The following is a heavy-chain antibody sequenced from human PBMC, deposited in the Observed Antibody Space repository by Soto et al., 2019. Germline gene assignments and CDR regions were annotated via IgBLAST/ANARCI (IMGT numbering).Heavy chain of an antibody. CDR2: SSGGGGST. CDR1: GFTLSSYA. D-gene: IGHD5-18*01. V-gene: IGHV3-23*01. J-gene: IGHJ4*02. CDR3: AKLQAYSYGPGAYFDY. Sequence: GGPLRLSGAASGFTLSSYAMSWVRQAPGKGLEWVSGSSGGGGSTDYVDSVKGRFTISRDISKNTLYLQMNSLRAEDTAVYYCAKLQAYSYGPGAYFDYWGQGTLVTVSS.